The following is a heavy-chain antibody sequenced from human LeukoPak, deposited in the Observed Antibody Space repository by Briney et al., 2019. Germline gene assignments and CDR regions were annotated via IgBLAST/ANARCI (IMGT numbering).Heavy chain of an antibody. CDR2: VSGSGGRT. CDR1: GFAFSAYA. Sequence: LSGGSLRLSCVASGFAFSAYALSWVRHTPGKGLEWVSTVSGSGGRTFYADSVKVRFTISRDNSKKTVSLQMNSLRVDDTAVYYCAKGRAAMTDAPHGDVVTTTLDGFDIWGQGSMVTVSS. D-gene: IGHD2-21*02. J-gene: IGHJ3*02. V-gene: IGHV3-23*01. CDR3: AKGRAAMTDAPHGDVVTTTLDGFDI.